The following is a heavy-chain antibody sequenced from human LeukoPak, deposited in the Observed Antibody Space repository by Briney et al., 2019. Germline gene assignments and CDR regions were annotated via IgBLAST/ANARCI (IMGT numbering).Heavy chain of an antibody. CDR2: INPNSGGT. J-gene: IGHJ5*02. Sequence: ASVKVSCKASGYTFTGYYMHWLRQAPGQGLEWMGWINPNSGGTNYAQKFQGRVTMTRDTSISTAYMELSRLRSDDTAVYYCARGPYGSGSYGPWGQGTLVTVSS. D-gene: IGHD3-10*01. CDR1: GYTFTGYY. V-gene: IGHV1-2*02. CDR3: ARGPYGSGSYGP.